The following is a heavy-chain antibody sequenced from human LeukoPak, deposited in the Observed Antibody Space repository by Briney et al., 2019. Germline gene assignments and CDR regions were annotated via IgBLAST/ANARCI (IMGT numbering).Heavy chain of an antibody. CDR1: GYTFTSYA. CDR3: ARGSFVRWSVIYYFDY. Sequence: ASVKVSCTASGYTFTSYAMNWVRQAPGQGLEWMGWINTNTGNPTYAQGFTGRFVFSLDTSVSTAYLQISSLKAEDTAVYYCARGSFVRWSVIYYFDYWGQGTLVTVSS. J-gene: IGHJ4*02. D-gene: IGHD4-23*01. CDR2: INTNTGNP. V-gene: IGHV7-4-1*02.